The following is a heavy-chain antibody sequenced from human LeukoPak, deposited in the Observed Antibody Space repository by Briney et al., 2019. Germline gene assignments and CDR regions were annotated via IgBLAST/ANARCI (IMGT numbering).Heavy chain of an antibody. CDR1: GFTFSSYV. CDR2: ISGSGGST. CDR3: ARELSPVVKYYYDD. J-gene: IGHJ4*02. V-gene: IGHV3-23*01. D-gene: IGHD3-22*01. Sequence: PGGSLRLSCAASGFTFSSYVMSWVRQAPGKGLEWVSTISGSGGSTYHADSVKGRFTISRDNSKNTLYLQMNSLRAEDTAVYYCARELSPVVKYYYDDWGQGTLVTVSS.